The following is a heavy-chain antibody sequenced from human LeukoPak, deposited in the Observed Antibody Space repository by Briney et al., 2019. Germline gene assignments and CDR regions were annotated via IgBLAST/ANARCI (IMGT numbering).Heavy chain of an antibody. CDR2: INHSGST. D-gene: IGHD2-2*02. CDR3: ARIGRLGYCSSTSCYNKLYYYGMDV. V-gene: IGHV4-34*01. J-gene: IGHJ6*02. CDR1: GGSISSYY. Sequence: SETLSLTCTVSGGSISSYYWSWIRQPPGKGLEWIGEINHSGSTNYNPSLKSRVTISVDTSKNQFSLKLSSVTAADTAVYYCARIGRLGYCSSTSCYNKLYYYGMDVWGQGTTVTVSS.